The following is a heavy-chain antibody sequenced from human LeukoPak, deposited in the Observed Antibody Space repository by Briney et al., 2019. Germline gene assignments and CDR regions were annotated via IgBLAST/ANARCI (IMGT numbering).Heavy chain of an antibody. CDR3: ARRKTRGGPIDS. D-gene: IGHD3-16*01. CDR2: IYYSGST. J-gene: IGHJ5*01. V-gene: IGHV4-59*08. Sequence: PSETLSLTCTVSGGSITSYYWSWIRQPPGKGLEWIGYIYYSGSTNYNPSLKSRITISVDTSKNQFSLRLSSVTAADTAIYYCARRKTRGGPIDSWGQGTLVTVSS. CDR1: GGSITSYY.